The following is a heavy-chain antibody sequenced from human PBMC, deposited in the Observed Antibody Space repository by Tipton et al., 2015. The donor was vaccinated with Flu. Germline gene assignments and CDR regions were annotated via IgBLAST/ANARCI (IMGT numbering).Heavy chain of an antibody. CDR3: ARLGGLYSSGY. D-gene: IGHD3-22*01. J-gene: IGHJ4*02. Sequence: QVQLVQSGVEVKKPGASVKVSCKASGYTFSNYGITWVRQAPGQGLEWMGWISGYDGDTNYAEKLQGRVTMTTDTSTNTAYMELRSLKSDDTAVYYCARLGGLYSSGYWGQGTLVTVSS. CDR1: GYTFSNYG. V-gene: IGHV1-18*01. CDR2: ISGYDGDT.